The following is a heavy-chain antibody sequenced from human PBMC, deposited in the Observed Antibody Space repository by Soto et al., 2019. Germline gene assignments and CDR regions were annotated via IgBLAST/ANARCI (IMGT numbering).Heavy chain of an antibody. CDR2: IYYSGST. Sequence: QVQLQESGPGLVKPSQTLSLTCTVSGGSISSGGYYWSWIRQHPGKGLEWIVYIYYSGSTYYNTFLKSRVTIAVDAYKNQFSLKLSSVTASDTAVYDCARDSDYCGLDYWGQGTLVTVSS. V-gene: IGHV4-31*03. CDR3: ARDSDYCGLDY. CDR1: GGSISSGGYY. J-gene: IGHJ4*02. D-gene: IGHD4-17*01.